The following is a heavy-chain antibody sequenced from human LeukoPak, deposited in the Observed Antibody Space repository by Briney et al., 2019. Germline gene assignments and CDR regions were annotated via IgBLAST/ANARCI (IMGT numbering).Heavy chain of an antibody. CDR3: SRDRGGYSYGPNFDY. Sequence: PGGSLRLSCTASGFALGDYGMSWFRQAPGKGLEWVGFIRSKAYGGTTEYAASVKGRFTISRNDSKSIAYLQMNSLKTEDTAVYYCSRDRGGYSYGPNFDYWGQGTLVTVSS. J-gene: IGHJ4*02. CDR2: IRSKAYGGTT. CDR1: GFALGDYG. D-gene: IGHD5-18*01. V-gene: IGHV3-49*03.